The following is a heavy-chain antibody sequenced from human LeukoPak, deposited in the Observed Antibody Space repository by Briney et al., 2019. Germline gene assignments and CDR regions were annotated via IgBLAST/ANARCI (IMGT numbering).Heavy chain of an antibody. CDR2: ISSSGTTV. V-gene: IGHV3-48*03. D-gene: IGHD6-6*01. Sequence: GGSLRLSCAASGFTFSNYEMNWVRQAPGKGLEWVSYISSSGTTVYYADSVKGRFTVSRDNSKNSLYLQMNSLRDGDTAVYYCARASPGSSEDYWGQGTLVTVSS. J-gene: IGHJ4*02. CDR3: ARASPGSSEDY. CDR1: GFTFSNYE.